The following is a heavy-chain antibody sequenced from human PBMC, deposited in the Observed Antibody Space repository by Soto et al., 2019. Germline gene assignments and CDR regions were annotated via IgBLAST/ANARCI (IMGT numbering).Heavy chain of an antibody. CDR3: ARVVVLTAAGTTDY. CDR1: GFTFSSYS. Sequence: GGSLRLSCAASGFTFSSYSMNWVRQAPGKGLEWVSSISSSSSYIYYADSVKGRFTISRDNAKNSLYLQMNSLRAEDTAVYYCARVVVLTAAGTTDYWGQGTLGTVSA. CDR2: ISSSSSYI. D-gene: IGHD6-13*01. J-gene: IGHJ4*02. V-gene: IGHV3-21*01.